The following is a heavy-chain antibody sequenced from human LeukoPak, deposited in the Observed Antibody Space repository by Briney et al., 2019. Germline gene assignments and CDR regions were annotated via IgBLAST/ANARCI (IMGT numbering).Heavy chain of an antibody. J-gene: IGHJ4*02. D-gene: IGHD3-10*01. V-gene: IGHV3-11*01. CDR2: ISSSGSTI. CDR1: GFTFSDYY. CDR3: ARVTMVRGVRMYYFDY. Sequence: PGGSLRLSCAASGFTFSDYYMSWIRPAPGKGLEWVSYISSSGSTIYYADSVKGRFTISRDNAKNSLYLQMNSLRAEDTAVYYCARVTMVRGVRMYYFDYWGQGTLVTVSS.